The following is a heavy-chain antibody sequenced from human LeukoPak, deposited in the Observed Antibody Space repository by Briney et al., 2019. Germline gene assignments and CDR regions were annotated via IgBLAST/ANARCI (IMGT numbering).Heavy chain of an antibody. Sequence: GGSLRLSCAASGFTFSDYWMSWVRQAPGKGLEWVANIKQDGSEIYYVASVKGRFTISRDNTKNSLYLQVNSLRAEDTAVYYCARRYFDSWGQGTLVTVSS. J-gene: IGHJ4*02. CDR1: GFTFSDYW. V-gene: IGHV3-7*01. CDR3: ARRYFDS. CDR2: IKQDGSEI.